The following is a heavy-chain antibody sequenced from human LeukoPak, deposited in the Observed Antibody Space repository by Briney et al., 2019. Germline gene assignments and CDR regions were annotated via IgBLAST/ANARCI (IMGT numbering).Heavy chain of an antibody. CDR3: ARDEDSFDP. V-gene: IGHV4-34*01. Sequence: PSETLSLTCAVYGGSFSGYYWSWIRQPPGKGLEWIGEINHSGSTNYNPSLKSRVTISVDTSKNQFSLKLSSVTAADTAVYYCARDEDSFDPWGQGTLVTVSS. J-gene: IGHJ5*02. CDR2: INHSGST. CDR1: GGSFSGYY.